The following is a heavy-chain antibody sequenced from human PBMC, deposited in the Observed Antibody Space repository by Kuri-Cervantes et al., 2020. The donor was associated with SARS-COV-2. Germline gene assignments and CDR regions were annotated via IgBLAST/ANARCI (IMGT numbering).Heavy chain of an antibody. V-gene: IGHV4-59*08. CDR1: GGSISSYY. Sequence: SETLSLTCTVSGGSISSYYWSWIRQPPGKGLEWIGYIYYSGSTNYNPSLKSRVTISVDTSKNQFSLKLSSVTAADTAVYYCARSPLRKGAWYYDFWSGFFDWGQGTLVTVSS. J-gene: IGHJ4*02. D-gene: IGHD3-3*01. CDR2: IYYSGST. CDR3: ARSPLRKGAWYYDFWSGFFD.